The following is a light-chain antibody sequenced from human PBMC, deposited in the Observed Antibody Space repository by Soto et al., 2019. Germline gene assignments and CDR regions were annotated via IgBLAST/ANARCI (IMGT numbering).Light chain of an antibody. Sequence: QSALTQPASVSGSPGQSITISCTGTSSDVGGYKYVSWYQQHPGKAPKLMIFEVSNRPSGVSNRFSGSKSGNTASLTISGLQAEDEGDYYCSSYTSSRTYVFGTGTKVTVL. V-gene: IGLV2-14*01. J-gene: IGLJ1*01. CDR2: EVS. CDR1: SSDVGGYKY. CDR3: SSYTSSRTYV.